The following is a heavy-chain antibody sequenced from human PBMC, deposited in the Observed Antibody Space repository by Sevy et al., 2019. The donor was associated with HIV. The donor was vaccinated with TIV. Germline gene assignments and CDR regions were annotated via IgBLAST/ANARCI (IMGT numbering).Heavy chain of an antibody. CDR1: GFTFSSYA. CDR3: AGGRFDSTGSFDAFDI. J-gene: IGHJ3*02. V-gene: IGHV3-23*01. D-gene: IGHD3-22*01. CDR2: ISGSGGST. Sequence: GGSLRLSCAASGFTFSSYAMSWVRQAPGKGLEWVSAISGSGGSTYYADSVKGRFTISRDNSKNTLYLQMNNLRAEDTAVYYCAGGRFDSTGSFDAFDIWGRGTLVTVSS.